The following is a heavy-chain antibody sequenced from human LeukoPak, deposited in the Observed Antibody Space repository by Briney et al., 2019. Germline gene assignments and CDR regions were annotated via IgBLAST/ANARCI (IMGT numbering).Heavy chain of an antibody. Sequence: PGRSLRLSCAASGITFSAYGMHWVRQAPGKGLEWVAVIWSDGSNKYYVDSVKGRFTISRDNSKNTPDLQMNSLRAEDTAVYYCASAAGPFDNWGQGTLVTVSS. CDR1: GITFSAYG. J-gene: IGHJ4*02. D-gene: IGHD6-19*01. V-gene: IGHV3-33*03. CDR3: ASAAGPFDN. CDR2: IWSDGSNK.